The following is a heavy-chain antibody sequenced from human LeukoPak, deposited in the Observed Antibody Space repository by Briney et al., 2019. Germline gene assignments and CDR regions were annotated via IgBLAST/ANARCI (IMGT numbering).Heavy chain of an antibody. CDR1: GYTFTSYG. CDR2: INGYNGNT. Sequence: ASVKVSCKASGYTFTSYGLSWVRQAPGQGLEWMGWINGYNGNTNYAQKLQGRLTMTTDTSTRTAYMELRSLRSDDTAVYYCSKRTYCSRTSCHEGPNDAFDIWGQGTMVTVSS. V-gene: IGHV1-18*01. CDR3: SKRTYCSRTSCHEGPNDAFDI. D-gene: IGHD2-2*01. J-gene: IGHJ3*02.